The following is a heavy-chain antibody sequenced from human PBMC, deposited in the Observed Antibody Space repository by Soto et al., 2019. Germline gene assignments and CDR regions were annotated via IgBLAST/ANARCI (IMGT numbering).Heavy chain of an antibody. V-gene: IGHV4-34*01. CDR2: INHSGST. J-gene: IGHJ5*02. D-gene: IGHD3-16*01. CDR1: GGSFSGYY. CDR3: ARRLGIRFDP. Sequence: PSETLSLTCAVYGGSFSGYYWSWIRQPPGKGLEWIGEINHSGSTNYNPSLKSRVTISVDTSKNQFSLKLSSVTAADTAVYYCARRLGIRFDPWGQGTLVTVSS.